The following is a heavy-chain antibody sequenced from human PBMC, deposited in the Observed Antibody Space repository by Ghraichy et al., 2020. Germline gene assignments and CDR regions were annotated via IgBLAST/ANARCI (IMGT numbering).Heavy chain of an antibody. J-gene: IGHJ5*02. D-gene: IGHD6-6*01. V-gene: IGHV3-30-3*01. CDR2: ISYDGSNK. CDR1: GFTFSSYA. Sequence: GGSLRLSCAASGFTFSSYAMHWVRQAPGKGLEWVAVISYDGSNKYYADSVKGRFTISRDNSKNTLYLQMNSLRAEDTAVYYCARDRLEYSSSSVVLARINWFDPWGQGTLVTVSS. CDR3: ARDRLEYSSSSVVLARINWFDP.